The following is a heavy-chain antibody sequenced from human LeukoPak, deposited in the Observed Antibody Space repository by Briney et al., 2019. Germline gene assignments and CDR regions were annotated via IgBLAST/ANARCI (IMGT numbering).Heavy chain of an antibody. CDR2: IYDTGST. CDR1: GGSISSIHYY. Sequence: SSETLSLTCSVSGGSISSIHYYWGWIRQPPGKGPGWIGSIYDTGSTYYKASLKSRVTISLDTSKNQFSLRLSSVTAADTAVYYCARQNHDIGTNWFDPWGQGTLVTVSS. V-gene: IGHV4-39*07. J-gene: IGHJ5*02. D-gene: IGHD3-9*01. CDR3: ARQNHDIGTNWFDP.